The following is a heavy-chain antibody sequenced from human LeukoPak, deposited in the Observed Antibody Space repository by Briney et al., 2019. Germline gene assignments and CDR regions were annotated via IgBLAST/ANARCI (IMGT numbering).Heavy chain of an antibody. D-gene: IGHD3-22*01. CDR3: ARAPYYDSSGPDY. J-gene: IGHJ4*02. V-gene: IGHV4-34*01. Sequence: PSETLSLTCAVYGGSFSGYYWSWIRQPPGKGLEWIGEINHSGSTNYNPSLKSRVTISVDTSKNQFSLKLSSVSAADTAVYYCARAPYYDSSGPDYWGQGTLVTVSS. CDR1: GGSFSGYY. CDR2: INHSGST.